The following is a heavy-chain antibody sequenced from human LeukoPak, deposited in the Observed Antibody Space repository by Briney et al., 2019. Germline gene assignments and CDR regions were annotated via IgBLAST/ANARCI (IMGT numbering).Heavy chain of an antibody. CDR1: GFPLRSYR. CDR2: ISSRSSSI. J-gene: IGHJ4*02. D-gene: IGHD5-12*01. CDR3: ARGSDKYSQVGGDY. V-gene: IGHV3-48*01. Sequence: PGGSLRLSCAGWGFPLRSYRMLWMREAPGEGVVCVSYISSRSSSIFYADPVKGRFTISRDNAEKSVFLQMNSLRAEDTAVYYCARGSDKYSQVGGDYWGQGTLVTVSS.